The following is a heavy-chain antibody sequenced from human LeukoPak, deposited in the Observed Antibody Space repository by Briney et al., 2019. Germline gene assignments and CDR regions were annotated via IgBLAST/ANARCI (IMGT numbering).Heavy chain of an antibody. V-gene: IGHV3-66*01. CDR1: GFTFSNYS. CDR2: IYSDGST. Sequence: GGSLRLSCAASGFTFSNYSMNWVRQAPGKGLEWVSVIYSDGSTYYADSVKGRFTISRDNSKNTVYLQMNSLRAEDTAVYYCARDPGYSYGYDYWGQGTLVTVSS. J-gene: IGHJ4*02. D-gene: IGHD5-18*01. CDR3: ARDPGYSYGYDY.